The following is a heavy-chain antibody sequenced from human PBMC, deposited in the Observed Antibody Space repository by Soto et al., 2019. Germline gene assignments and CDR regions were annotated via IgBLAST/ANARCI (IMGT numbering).Heavy chain of an antibody. D-gene: IGHD2-15*01. CDR2: IHHSGNT. V-gene: IGHV4-30-2*01. CDR1: GGSISGDTGC. J-gene: IGHJ5*02. Sequence: TLSLTCAVSGGSISGDTGCWSWIRQPPGKGLEWVGYIHHSGNTYFNPSLKSRVTISVDRSKNQLSLKLTSVTAADTAVYYCARTMLLGWFDPWGQGTLVTVSS. CDR3: ARTMLLGWFDP.